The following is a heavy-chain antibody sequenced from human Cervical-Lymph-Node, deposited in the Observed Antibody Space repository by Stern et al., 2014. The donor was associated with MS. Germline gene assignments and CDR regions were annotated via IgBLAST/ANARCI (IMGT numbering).Heavy chain of an antibody. CDR1: GYTFTSYY. Sequence: QLVQSGAEVKKPGASVKVSCKASGYTFTSYYMHWVRQAPGQGLEWMGIINPSGGSTSYAQKFQGRVTMTRDTSTSTVYMELSSLRSEDTAVYYCARDRVGATTPSLYYYYGMDVWGQGTTVTVSS. CDR2: INPSGGST. V-gene: IGHV1-46*03. D-gene: IGHD1-26*01. J-gene: IGHJ6*02. CDR3: ARDRVGATTPSLYYYYGMDV.